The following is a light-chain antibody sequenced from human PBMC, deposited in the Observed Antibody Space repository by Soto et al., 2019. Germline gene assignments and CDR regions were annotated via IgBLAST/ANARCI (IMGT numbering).Light chain of an antibody. V-gene: IGKV1-5*03. CDR2: KAY. CDR1: QSINSR. Sequence: DIPMTQSPSTLSASVGDRVTITCRASQSINSRLAWYQQKPGKAPKLLIYKAYSLESGVPSRFSGSGSGTEFTLTISSLQPDDFATYYCQQYNNYWTFGQGTKVEIK. CDR3: QQYNNYWT. J-gene: IGKJ1*01.